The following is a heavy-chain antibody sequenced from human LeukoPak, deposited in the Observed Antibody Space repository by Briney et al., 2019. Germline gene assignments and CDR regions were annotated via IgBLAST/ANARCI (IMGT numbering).Heavy chain of an antibody. J-gene: IGHJ5*02. D-gene: IGHD2-2*01. CDR2: ISSSSSYI. V-gene: IGHV3-21*01. CDR3: ARDHGGYCSSTSCYWAKNWFDP. Sequence: GSLRLSCAASGFTFSSYSMNWVRQAPGKGLEWVSSISSSSSYIYYAGSVKGRFTISRDNAKNSLYLQMNSLRAEDTAVYYCARDHGGYCSSTSCYWAKNWFDPWGQGALVTVSS. CDR1: GFTFSSYS.